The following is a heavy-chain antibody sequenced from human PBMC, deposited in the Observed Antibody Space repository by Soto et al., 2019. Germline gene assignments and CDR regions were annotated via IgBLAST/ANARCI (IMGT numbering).Heavy chain of an antibody. Sequence: SATLSLTCTVSGGSISSYYWSWIRQPPGKGLEWIGYIYYSGSTNYNPSLKSRVTISVDTSKNQFSLKLSSVTAADTAVYYCALCGDYDYYYYMDVWGKGTTVTVSS. CDR3: ALCGDYDYYYYMDV. V-gene: IGHV4-59*08. CDR2: IYYSGST. CDR1: GGSISSYY. J-gene: IGHJ6*03. D-gene: IGHD4-17*01.